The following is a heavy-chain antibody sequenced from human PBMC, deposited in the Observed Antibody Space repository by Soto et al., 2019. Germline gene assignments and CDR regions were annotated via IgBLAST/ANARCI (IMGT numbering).Heavy chain of an antibody. J-gene: IGHJ3*02. CDR2: ISSSGSTI. D-gene: IGHD6-19*01. Sequence: PGGSLRLSCAASGFTFSDYYMSWIRQAPGKGLEWVSYISSSGSTIYYADSVKGRFTISRDNAKNSLYLQMNSLRAEDTAVYYCARDLRDSSGWDAFDIWGQGTMVTVSS. CDR1: GFTFSDYY. CDR3: ARDLRDSSGWDAFDI. V-gene: IGHV3-11*01.